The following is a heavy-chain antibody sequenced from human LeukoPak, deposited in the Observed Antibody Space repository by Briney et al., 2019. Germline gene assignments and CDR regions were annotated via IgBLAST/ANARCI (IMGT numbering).Heavy chain of an antibody. J-gene: IGHJ4*02. V-gene: IGHV3-23*01. CDR3: AKDLSSRRLPDY. CDR2: ISGSGGST. CDR1: GFTFSSYG. Sequence: GGSLRLSGAGSGFTFSSYGISWVRQAPGKGLEWVSGISGSGGSTYYADSVKGRFTISRDNSKNTPYLQMSSLRVEDTAVYYCAKDLSSRRLPDYWGQGTLVTVSS. D-gene: IGHD6-6*01.